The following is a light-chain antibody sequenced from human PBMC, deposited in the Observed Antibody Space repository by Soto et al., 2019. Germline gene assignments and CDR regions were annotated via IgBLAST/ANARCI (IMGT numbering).Light chain of an antibody. CDR2: EVS. CDR3: CSYAGSTSYV. J-gene: IGLJ1*01. Sequence: QRELTQAASASGFHLQSGRISNTETSSDVGGYNYVSWYQQHPGKAPKLVISEVSQRPSGVPDRFSGSKSGNTASLTVSGLQAEDGADYYCCSYAGSTSYVFGTGTKVTVL. CDR1: SSDVGGYNY. V-gene: IGLV2-8*01.